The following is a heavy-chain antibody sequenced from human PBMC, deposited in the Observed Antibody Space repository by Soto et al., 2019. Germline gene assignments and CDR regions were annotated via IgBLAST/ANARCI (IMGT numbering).Heavy chain of an antibody. V-gene: IGHV1-2*06. J-gene: IGHJ4*02. Sequence: QVHLVQSGAEVKKPGASVRVSCEASGYRFTTYYIHWVRQAPGQGPEWMGRMNIDTGGTTYAQKFQGRVTMTRDTSISTAYMEVSSVKSDDTAIYYCARDGNFAFRGYSFAFDFWGQGTLVTVSS. CDR3: ARDGNFAFRGYSFAFDF. CDR2: MNIDTGGT. D-gene: IGHD5-18*01. CDR1: GYRFTTYY.